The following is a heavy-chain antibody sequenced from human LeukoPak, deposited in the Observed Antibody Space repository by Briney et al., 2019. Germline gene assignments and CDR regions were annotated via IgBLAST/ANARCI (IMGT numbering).Heavy chain of an antibody. J-gene: IGHJ6*02. CDR2: ISSNGGST. CDR1: GFTFSSYA. D-gene: IGHD6-13*01. Sequence: GGSLRLSCAASGFTFSSYAMHWVRQAPGKGLEYVSAISSNGGSTYYANSVKGRFTISRDNSKNTLYLQMNSLRAEDTAVYYCARDRSGYSSSWYFDRSYYYYYGMDVWGQGTTVTVSS. V-gene: IGHV3-64*01. CDR3: ARDRSGYSSSWYFDRSYYYYYGMDV.